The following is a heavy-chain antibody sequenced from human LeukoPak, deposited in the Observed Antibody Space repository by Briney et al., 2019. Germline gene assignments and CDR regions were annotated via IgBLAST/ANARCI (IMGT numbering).Heavy chain of an antibody. V-gene: IGHV4-39*07. D-gene: IGHD1-7*01. CDR2: IYYSGST. CDR3: ARDGTNVVVTDAFDI. CDR1: GGSISSSSYY. Sequence: SETLSLTCTVSGGSISSSSYYWGWIRQPPGKGLEWIGSIYYSGSTYYNPSLKSRVTISVDTSKNQFSLKLSSVTAADTAVYYCARDGTNVVVTDAFDIWGQGTMVTVSS. J-gene: IGHJ3*02.